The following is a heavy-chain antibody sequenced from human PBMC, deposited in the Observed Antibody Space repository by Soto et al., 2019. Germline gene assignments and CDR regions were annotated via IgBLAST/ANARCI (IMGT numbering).Heavy chain of an antibody. D-gene: IGHD6-19*01. Sequence: XVSLRLSCAASGFTFSSYAMSWVRQAPGKGLEWVSAISGSGGSTYYADSVKGRFTISRDNSKNTPYLQMNSLRAEDTAVYYCAKDLDSSGWYNFFDYWGQGTLVTVSS. V-gene: IGHV3-23*01. CDR2: ISGSGGST. CDR1: GFTFSSYA. J-gene: IGHJ4*02. CDR3: AKDLDSSGWYNFFDY.